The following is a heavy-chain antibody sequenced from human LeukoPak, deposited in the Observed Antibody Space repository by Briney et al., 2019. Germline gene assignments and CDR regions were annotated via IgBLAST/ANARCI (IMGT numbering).Heavy chain of an antibody. CDR2: IIPIFGTA. D-gene: IGHD6-6*01. J-gene: IGHJ5*02. Sequence: EASVKVSCKASGYTFTSYGISWVRQAPGQGLEWMGGIIPIFGTANYAQKFQGRVTITTGESTSTAYMELSSLRSEDTAVYYCARGGSSIAARVVLGNWFDPWGQGTLVTVSS. CDR1: GYTFTSYG. V-gene: IGHV1-69*05. CDR3: ARGGSSIAARVVLGNWFDP.